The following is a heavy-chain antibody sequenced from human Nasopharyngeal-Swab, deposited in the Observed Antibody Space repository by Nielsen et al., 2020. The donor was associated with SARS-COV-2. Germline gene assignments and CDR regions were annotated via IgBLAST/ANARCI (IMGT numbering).Heavy chain of an antibody. D-gene: IGHD3-10*01. V-gene: IGHV1-69*06. Sequence: WVRQAPGQGLEWMGGIIPIFGTANYAQKFQGRVTITADTSTSTAYMELSSLRSEDTAVYYCARDTMVRGVIITPYGAFDIWGQGTMVTVSS. J-gene: IGHJ3*02. CDR3: ARDTMVRGVIITPYGAFDI. CDR2: IIPIFGTA.